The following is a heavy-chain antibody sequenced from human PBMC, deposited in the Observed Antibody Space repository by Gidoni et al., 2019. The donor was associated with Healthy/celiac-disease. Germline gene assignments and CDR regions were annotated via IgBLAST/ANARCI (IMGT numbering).Heavy chain of an antibody. D-gene: IGHD4-17*01. CDR2: ISYDGSNK. V-gene: IGHV3-30-3*01. Sequence: QVQLVESGGGVVQPGRSLRLSCAASGFTFSSYAMHWVRQAPGKGLEWVAVISYDGSNKYYADSVKGRFTISRDNSKNTLYLQMNSLRAEDTAVYYCARDGTSYGDYFDYWGQGTLVTVSS. CDR1: GFTFSSYA. J-gene: IGHJ4*02. CDR3: ARDGTSYGDYFDY.